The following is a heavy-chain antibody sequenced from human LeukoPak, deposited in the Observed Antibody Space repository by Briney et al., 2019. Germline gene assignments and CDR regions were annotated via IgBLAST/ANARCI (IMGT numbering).Heavy chain of an antibody. CDR2: ISANNGIT. J-gene: IGHJ4*02. V-gene: IGHV1-18*01. CDR1: GYTFTNYD. CDR3: ARGDVYFDY. D-gene: IGHD5-24*01. Sequence: ASVKVSCKSSGYTFTNYDINWVRQAPGQGLEWMGWISANNGITKYAQKFQGRVTMNTDTSTSTAYMELRSLTSDDTAVYHCARGDVYFDYWGQGTLVTVSS.